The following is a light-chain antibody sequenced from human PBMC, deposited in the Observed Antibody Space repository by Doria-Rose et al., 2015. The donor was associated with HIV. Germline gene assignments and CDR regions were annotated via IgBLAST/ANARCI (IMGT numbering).Light chain of an antibody. CDR2: DGS. CDR3: HQYGTSWT. Sequence: TQSPGTLSLSPGERATLSCRASQSFSSTYLAWYRQKPGQAPSLLIYDGSTRATGIPDRFSASGSGTDFTLTINRLEPEDFALYYCHQYGTSWTFGQGTEVEI. J-gene: IGKJ1*01. CDR1: QSFSSTY. V-gene: IGKV3-20*01.